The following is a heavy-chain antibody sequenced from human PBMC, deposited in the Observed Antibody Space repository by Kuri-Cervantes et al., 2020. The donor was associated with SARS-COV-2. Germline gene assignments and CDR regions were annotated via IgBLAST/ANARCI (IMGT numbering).Heavy chain of an antibody. D-gene: IGHD2/OR15-2a*01. V-gene: IGHV3-23*01. CDR3: AKVGLSFDY. CDR1: GFTFSSFA. J-gene: IGHJ4*02. CDR2: ISGSGVGT. Sequence: GGSLRLSCAASGFTFSSFAMGWVRQAPGKGLEWVSSISGSGVGTYYGDSVKGRFTISRDNSKNTLYLQMNSLRAEDSAIYYCAKVGLSFDYWGQGTLVTVSS.